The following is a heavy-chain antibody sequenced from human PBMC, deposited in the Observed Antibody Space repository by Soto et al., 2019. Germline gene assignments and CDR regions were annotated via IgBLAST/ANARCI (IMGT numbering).Heavy chain of an antibody. J-gene: IGHJ5*02. CDR1: GGTVTSFW. CDR2: IDPGDSDT. D-gene: IGHD2-15*01. Sequence: VKISGECCGGTVTSFWSRWERQKPGRGLEWMGRIDPGDSDTRYSPSFQGQVTISADKSISTAYLQWSSLKASDTAMYYCARCGGGSCYWFDPWGQRTLVPGFS. CDR3: ARCGGGSCYWFDP. V-gene: IGHV5-51*01.